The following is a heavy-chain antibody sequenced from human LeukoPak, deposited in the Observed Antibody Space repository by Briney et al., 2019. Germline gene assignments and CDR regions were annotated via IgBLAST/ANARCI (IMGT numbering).Heavy chain of an antibody. CDR2: MNRNSGNT. V-gene: IGHV1-8*01. CDR1: EYTFTSYD. Sequence: ASLKVSCKASEYTFTSYDINWVPQATGQGLEWMGWMNRNSGNTGYAQKLQGRVTTTRNTSISTAYMELSSLTFEDTAVYYCARGRHPGPTWISEYWGQGTLVTVSS. D-gene: IGHD5-12*01. CDR3: ARGRHPGPTWISEY. J-gene: IGHJ4*02.